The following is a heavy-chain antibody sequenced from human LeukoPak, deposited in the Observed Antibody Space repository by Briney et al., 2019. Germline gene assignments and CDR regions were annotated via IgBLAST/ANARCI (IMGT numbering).Heavy chain of an antibody. D-gene: IGHD2-15*01. CDR1: GFTFSSYE. V-gene: IGHV3-48*03. CDR3: VRWYDAFDI. Sequence: GGSLRLSCAASGFTFSSYEMNWVRQAPGKGLEWVSYISSSGSTIYYADSVKGRFTISRDNAKNSLYLQMHSLRAEDTAVYYCVRWYDAFDIWGQGTMVTVSS. CDR2: ISSSGSTI. J-gene: IGHJ3*02.